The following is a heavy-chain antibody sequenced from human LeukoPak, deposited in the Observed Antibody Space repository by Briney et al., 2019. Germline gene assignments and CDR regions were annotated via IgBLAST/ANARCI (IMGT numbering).Heavy chain of an antibody. CDR3: ARDQDRRPRGMNDY. CDR2: ISYDGSNK. V-gene: IGHV3-30*04. D-gene: IGHD3-10*01. Sequence: PGRSLRLSCAASGFTFSSYAMHWVRQAPGMGLEWVAVISYDGSNKYYADSVKGRFTISRDNSKNTLYLQMNSLRAEDTAVYYCARDQDRRPRGMNDYWGQGTLVTVSS. J-gene: IGHJ4*02. CDR1: GFTFSSYA.